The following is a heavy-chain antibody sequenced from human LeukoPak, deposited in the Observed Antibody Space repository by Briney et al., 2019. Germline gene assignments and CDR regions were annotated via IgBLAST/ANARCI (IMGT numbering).Heavy chain of an antibody. CDR3: ARGYYDSSGYYQRRGFEP. D-gene: IGHD3-22*01. J-gene: IGHJ5*02. CDR2: INPTSGGT. V-gene: IGHV1-2*02. CDR1: GYTFTGYY. Sequence: ASVKVSCKASGYTFTGYYMHWVRQAPGQGLEWMGWINPTSGGTNYAQKFQGRVTMTRDTSISTAYMELSRLRSDDTAVYYCARGYYDSSGYYQRRGFEPWGQGTLVTVSS.